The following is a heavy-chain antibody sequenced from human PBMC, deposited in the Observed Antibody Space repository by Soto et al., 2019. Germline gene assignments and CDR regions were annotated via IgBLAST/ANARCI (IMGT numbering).Heavy chain of an antibody. V-gene: IGHV1-69*13. CDR3: ARVVPAATHGMDV. CDR2: IIPIFGTA. J-gene: IGHJ6*02. D-gene: IGHD2-2*01. Sequence: SVKVSCKASGGTFSSYAISWVRQAPGQGLEWMGGIIPIFGTANYAQKFQGRVTITADESTSTAYMELSSLRSEDTAVYYCARVVPAATHGMDVWGQGTTVTVSS. CDR1: GGTFSSYA.